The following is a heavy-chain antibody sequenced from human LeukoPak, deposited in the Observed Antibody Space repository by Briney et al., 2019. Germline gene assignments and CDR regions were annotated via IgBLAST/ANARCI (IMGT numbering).Heavy chain of an antibody. CDR1: GFTFSNYS. V-gene: IGHV3-21*01. D-gene: IGHD1-26*01. J-gene: IGHJ4*02. CDR3: ARGPYSGSYNY. Sequence: GGSLRLSCTASGFTFSNYSMNWVRQAPGKGLEWVSSISSSSSYTFYADSVKGRFTISTDNAKNSLYLQMNSLRAEDTAVYYCARGPYSGSYNYWGQGTLVTVSS. CDR2: ISSSSSYT.